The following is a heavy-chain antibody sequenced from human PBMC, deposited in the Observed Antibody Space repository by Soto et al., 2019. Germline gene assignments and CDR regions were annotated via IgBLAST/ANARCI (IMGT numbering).Heavy chain of an antibody. V-gene: IGHV3-48*01. Sequence: EVQLVESGGGLVQPGGSLRLSCAASGFTFRDHGMNWVRQAPRKGLEWISHISDNSRHIYYAYSVEVRLTISRDNAKNSLYLQRNRLRVEEAAVSYCARDQSWASDYWGRVTLVTVSS. J-gene: IGHJ4*02. CDR3: ARDQSWASDY. CDR2: ISDNSRHI. CDR1: GFTFRDHG. D-gene: IGHD1-26*01.